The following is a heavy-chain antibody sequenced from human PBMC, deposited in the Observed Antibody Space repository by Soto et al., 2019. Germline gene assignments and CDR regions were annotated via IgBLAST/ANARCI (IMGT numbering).Heavy chain of an antibody. D-gene: IGHD1-26*01. J-gene: IGHJ4*02. CDR3: AAVISGSYGLYYFDY. CDR2: IVVGSGNT. Sequence: QMQLVQSGPEVKKPGTSVKVSCKASGFTFTSSAVQWVRQAREQRLEWIGWIVVGSGNTNYAQKFQERVTITRDMSTSTAYMELSSLRSEDTAVYYCAAVISGSYGLYYFDYWCQETLVTVSS. V-gene: IGHV1-58*01. CDR1: GFTFTSSA.